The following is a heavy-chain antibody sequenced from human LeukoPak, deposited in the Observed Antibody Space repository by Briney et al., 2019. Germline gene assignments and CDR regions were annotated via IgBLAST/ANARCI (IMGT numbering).Heavy chain of an antibody. CDR1: GHSLCDLS. J-gene: IGHJ6*02. D-gene: IGHD2-15*01. Sequence: ASVKVSCKVSGHSLCDLSLQWVRQDAGKGLEWMGGFDPEESDMIYAPNFQGRVTMAEDTSTDTAYMELSSLRFDDTAVYYCATDRCYPPCRGGMDVWGQGTTITVSS. V-gene: IGHV1-24*01. CDR3: ATDRCYPPCRGGMDV. CDR2: FDPEESDM.